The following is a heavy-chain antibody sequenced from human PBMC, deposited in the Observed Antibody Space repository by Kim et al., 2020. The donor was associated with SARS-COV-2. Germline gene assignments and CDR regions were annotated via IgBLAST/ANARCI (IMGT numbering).Heavy chain of an antibody. Sequence: GGSLRLSCAASGFTFSSYSMNWVRQAPGKGLEWVSSISSSSSYIYYADSVKGRFTISRDNAKNSLYLQMNSLRAEDTAVYYCARLQEKWLRRGLDYWGQGTLVTVSS. CDR2: ISSSSSYI. D-gene: IGHD5-12*01. V-gene: IGHV3-21*01. CDR3: ARLQEKWLRRGLDY. CDR1: GFTFSSYS. J-gene: IGHJ4*02.